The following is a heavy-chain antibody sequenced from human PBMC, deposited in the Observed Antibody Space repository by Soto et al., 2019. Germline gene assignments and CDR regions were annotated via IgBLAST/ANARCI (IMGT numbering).Heavy chain of an antibody. D-gene: IGHD6-6*01. Sequence: EVQLVESWGGLVKPGGSLRLSCAASGFTFSTYNMNWVRQAPGKGLEWVSSITTSSHYIYYAESLKGRLTISRDNAKNSLYLQMNSLSAEDTAVYYCARVDSSSGFDQNYYMDVWGNGTTVTVSS. CDR3: ARVDSSSGFDQNYYMDV. CDR1: GFTFSTYN. V-gene: IGHV3-21*01. CDR2: ITTSSHYI. J-gene: IGHJ6*03.